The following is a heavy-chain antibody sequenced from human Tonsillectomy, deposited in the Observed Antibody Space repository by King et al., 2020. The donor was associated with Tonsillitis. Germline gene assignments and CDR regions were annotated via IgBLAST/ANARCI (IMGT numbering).Heavy chain of an antibody. D-gene: IGHD5-24*01. Sequence: VQLVESGTEVKVPGASVTVSCKASGYTFTHYHIHWIRQAPGQGLEWMGWIDCNSGSTNYAQNLQGRVTLTRDTSTNTAYMDLRSLRSDDTAIYYCSRKTWVYGSWGQGTLVTVSS. V-gene: IGHV1-2*02. CDR1: GYTFTHYH. J-gene: IGHJ5*02. CDR2: IDCNSGST. CDR3: SRKTWVYGS.